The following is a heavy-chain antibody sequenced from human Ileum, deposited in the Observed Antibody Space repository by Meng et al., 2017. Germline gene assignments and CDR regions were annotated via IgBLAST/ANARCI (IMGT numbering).Heavy chain of an antibody. V-gene: IGHV4-59*01. CDR2: IHYSGST. CDR1: GASISSYY. Sequence: QVQLQESGPGLAKPSETLARTCTVSGASISSYYWTWIRQPPGKGLDWIGYIHYSGSTNYNPSLKSRITMSADTSKNQVSLKLSSVTAADTAIYYCAAFCSGGSCPDYWGQGTLVTVSS. CDR3: AAFCSGGSCPDY. D-gene: IGHD2-15*01. J-gene: IGHJ4*02.